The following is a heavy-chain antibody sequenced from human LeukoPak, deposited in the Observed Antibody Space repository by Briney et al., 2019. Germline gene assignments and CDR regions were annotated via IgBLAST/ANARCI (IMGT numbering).Heavy chain of an antibody. J-gene: IGHJ6*02. Sequence: PGGSLRLSCAASGFTFSSFAMSWVRQAPGKGLEWVSFISGSGGSTYYADSVKGRFTISRDNSKNTLYLQMNSLRAEDTAFYYCARDGSAGYYYGMDVWGQGTTVTVSS. CDR1: GFTFSSFA. CDR2: ISGSGGST. D-gene: IGHD1-26*01. CDR3: ARDGSAGYYYGMDV. V-gene: IGHV3-23*01.